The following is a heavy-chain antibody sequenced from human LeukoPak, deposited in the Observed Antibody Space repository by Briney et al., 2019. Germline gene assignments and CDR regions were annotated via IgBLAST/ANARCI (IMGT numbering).Heavy chain of an antibody. CDR2: ISISGNMI. J-gene: IGHJ4*02. CDR1: GFTFSSYS. CDR3: ARARKGWLRLREVGRFDY. Sequence: QPGGSLRLSCAASGFTFSSYSMNWVRQAPGKGLEWVSYISISGNMIYYADSVKGRFTISRDNAKNSLYLQMNSLRAEDTAVYYCARARKGWLRLREVGRFDYWGQGTLVTVSS. V-gene: IGHV3-48*04. D-gene: IGHD5-12*01.